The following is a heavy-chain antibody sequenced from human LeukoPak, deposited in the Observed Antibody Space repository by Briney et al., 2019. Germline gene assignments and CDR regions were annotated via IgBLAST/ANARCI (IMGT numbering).Heavy chain of an antibody. Sequence: PGGSLRLSCAASGLTFSSYWMSWVRQAPGKGLEWVANIKVDGSERYYMDSVRGRFTISRDYSKNSLNLQMNSLRAEDTAVYYCASSRGSGGPFDLWGQGTLVTVSS. D-gene: IGHD3-10*01. CDR2: IKVDGSER. V-gene: IGHV3-7*01. CDR1: GLTFSSYW. J-gene: IGHJ4*02. CDR3: ASSRGSGGPFDL.